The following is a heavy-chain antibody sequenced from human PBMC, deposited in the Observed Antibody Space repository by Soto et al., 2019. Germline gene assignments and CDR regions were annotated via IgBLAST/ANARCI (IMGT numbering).Heavy chain of an antibody. V-gene: IGHV4-59*08. CDR3: ARAGEEPWNWFDP. CDR1: GASISSYY. D-gene: IGHD7-27*01. CDR2: INYIGSS. Sequence: QVQLQESGPGLVKPSETLSLTCTISGASISSYYWTWIRQPQGKGLEWIGYINYIGSSDYNPSLQSRVATALETSPNQVSLKVRSLTAADTAVYYWARAGEEPWNWFDPWGQGILVTVSS. J-gene: IGHJ5*02.